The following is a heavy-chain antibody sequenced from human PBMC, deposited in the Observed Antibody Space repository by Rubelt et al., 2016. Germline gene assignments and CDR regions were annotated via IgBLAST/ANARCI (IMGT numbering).Heavy chain of an antibody. J-gene: IGHJ4*02. D-gene: IGHD3-22*01. CDR3: ARGKEGLGVTMMDY. CDR1: GGSFSGYY. V-gene: IGHV4-34*01. CDR2: INHSGST. Sequence: QVQLQQWGAGLLKPSETLSLTCAVYGGSFSGYYWSWIRQPPGKGLEWIGEINHSGSTTYNPSLKSRVTISVDTSKNQFSLKLSSVTAADTAVYYCARGKEGLGVTMMDYWGQGTLVTVSS.